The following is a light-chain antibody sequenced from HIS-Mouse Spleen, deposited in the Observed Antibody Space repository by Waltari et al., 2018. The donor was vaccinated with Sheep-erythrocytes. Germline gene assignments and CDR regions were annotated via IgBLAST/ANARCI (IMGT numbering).Light chain of an antibody. CDR3: QSYDSSLSGSV. CDR1: KVGDKY. V-gene: IGLV3-1*01. Sequence: SYELTQPPSVSVSPGQTASITCSGDKVGDKYACWYQQKPGQSPVLVIYQDSKRPPGIPERFSGSNSGNTATLTISGTQAMDEADYYCQSYDSSLSGSVFGGGTKLTVL. CDR2: QDS. J-gene: IGLJ3*02.